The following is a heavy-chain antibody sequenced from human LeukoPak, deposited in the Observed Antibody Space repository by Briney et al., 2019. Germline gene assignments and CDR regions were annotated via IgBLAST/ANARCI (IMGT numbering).Heavy chain of an antibody. CDR1: GFSFNANA. J-gene: IGHJ4*02. Sequence: GWSLKLSCVASGFSFNANAMSWVRQAPGKGLEWVSGISGSGTSTYYADSVKGRFSISRDNSRDTVFLSMSSLSAEDTAVYYCAKSSVVTPSGSFDYWGQGTLVTVSS. CDR3: AKSSVVTPSGSFDY. D-gene: IGHD2-15*01. CDR2: ISGSGTST. V-gene: IGHV3-23*01.